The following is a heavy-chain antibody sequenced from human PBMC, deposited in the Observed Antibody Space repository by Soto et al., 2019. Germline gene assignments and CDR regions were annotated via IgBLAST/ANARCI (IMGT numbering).Heavy chain of an antibody. CDR3: ARDEMVVATGSRTWHYYDGMDA. Sequence: QVQLVQSGAEVKKPGSSVKVYFKSSGGTFSTYAISWVRQAPGQGLEWMGGIIPIFDTANYAQKFQGRVTITADESTTTAYMELISLRSEDTAVYYCARDEMVVATGSRTWHYYDGMDAWGQGTTVTVSS. CDR2: IIPIFDTA. D-gene: IGHD2-15*01. J-gene: IGHJ6*02. CDR1: GGTFSTYA. V-gene: IGHV1-69*12.